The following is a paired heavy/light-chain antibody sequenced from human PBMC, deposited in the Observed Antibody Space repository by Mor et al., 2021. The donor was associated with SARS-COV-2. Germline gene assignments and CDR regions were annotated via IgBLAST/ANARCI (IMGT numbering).Heavy chain of an antibody. D-gene: IGHD2-2*01. J-gene: IGHJ4*02. CDR2: IYSGGGT. Sequence: EVQLVESGGGLVQPGGSLRLSCAASGFTVNTNYMSWVRQAPGKGLEWVSVIYSGGGTSYADSVKGRFTIARDMSKNTLYLQMSSLRTEDTAVYYCARVQHVPAAMTYFDNWGQGTLVTVSS. CDR3: ARVQHVPAAMTYFDN. V-gene: IGHV3-53*04. CDR1: GFTVNTNY.
Light chain of an antibody. CDR1: SGSVSTSYY. V-gene: IGLV8-61*01. CDR2: STN. J-gene: IGLJ3*02. Sequence: QTVVTQEPSFSVSPGGTVTLTCGLTSGSVSTSYYPSWYQQTPGQAPRTLIYSTNTRSSGVPDRFSGSILGNKAALTITGAQADDESDYYCVLYMGSGIWVFGGGTKLTVL. CDR3: VLYMGSGIWV.